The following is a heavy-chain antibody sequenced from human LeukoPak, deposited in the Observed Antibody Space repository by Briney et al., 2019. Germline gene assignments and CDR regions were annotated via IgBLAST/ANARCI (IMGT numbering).Heavy chain of an antibody. D-gene: IGHD3-22*01. CDR1: GYTFTSYG. V-gene: IGHV1-18*01. Sequence: ASVKVSCKASGYTFTSYGISWVRQAPGQGLEWMGWISAYNGNTNYAQKIQGRVTMTTDTSTSTAYMELRSLRSDDTAVYYCARQTYDSSGYYYYNWFDPWGQGTLVTVSS. J-gene: IGHJ5*02. CDR3: ARQTYDSSGYYYYNWFDP. CDR2: ISAYNGNT.